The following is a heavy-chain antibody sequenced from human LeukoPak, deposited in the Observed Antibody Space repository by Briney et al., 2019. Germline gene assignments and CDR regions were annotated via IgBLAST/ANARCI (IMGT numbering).Heavy chain of an antibody. CDR2: ISSSSSNI. CDR1: GFTFSSYS. Sequence: GGSLRLSCAAPGFTFSSYSMNWVRQAPGKGLEWVSYISSSSSNIYYADSVKGRFTISRDNAKNSLYLQMNSLRAEDTAVYYCARGYSSSFYPDYWGQGTLVTVSS. CDR3: ARGYSSSFYPDY. D-gene: IGHD6-13*01. J-gene: IGHJ4*02. V-gene: IGHV3-48*04.